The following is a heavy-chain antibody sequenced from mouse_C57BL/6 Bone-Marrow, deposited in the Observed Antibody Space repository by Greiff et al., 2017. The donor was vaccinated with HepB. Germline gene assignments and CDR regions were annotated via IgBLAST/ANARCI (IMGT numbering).Heavy chain of an antibody. CDR2: IDPSDSYT. CDR3: ATSTSHYAMDY. CDR1: GYTFTSYW. D-gene: IGHD1-1*01. V-gene: IGHV1-69*01. Sequence: QVQLQQSGAELVMPGASVKLSCKASGYTFTSYWMHWVKQRPGQGLEWIGEIDPSDSYTNYNQKFKGKSTLTVDKSSSTAYMQLSSLTSEDSAVYYCATSTSHYAMDYWGQGTSVTVSS. J-gene: IGHJ4*01.